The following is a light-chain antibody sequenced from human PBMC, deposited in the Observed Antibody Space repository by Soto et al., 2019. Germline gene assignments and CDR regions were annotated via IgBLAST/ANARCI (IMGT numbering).Light chain of an antibody. Sequence: QSVLTQPSSLSGSPGQSITISCTGTISDLAIYNYVSWHQQQPGKAPKLMIYQVTNRPSGVSNRFSGSRSGNTASLTISGLQAEDEADYYCSSYTDSSNYVFGTGTKVTVL. CDR1: ISDLAIYNY. V-gene: IGLV2-14*01. CDR2: QVT. CDR3: SSYTDSSNYV. J-gene: IGLJ1*01.